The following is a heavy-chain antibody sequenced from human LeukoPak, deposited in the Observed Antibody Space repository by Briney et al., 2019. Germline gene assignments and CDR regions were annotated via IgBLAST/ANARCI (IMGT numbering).Heavy chain of an antibody. J-gene: IGHJ6*02. D-gene: IGHD2-21*02. Sequence: GESLKISCKGSGYSFSTYWIGWVRQMPGKGLEWMGIIYPGNSDTSYSPSFQGQVTISADKSISTAYLQWSSLKASDTAMYYCARRAYCSGDCTRHYSYYYSMDVWGQGTTVTVSS. V-gene: IGHV5-51*01. CDR1: GYSFSTYW. CDR3: ARRAYCSGDCTRHYSYYYSMDV. CDR2: IYPGNSDT.